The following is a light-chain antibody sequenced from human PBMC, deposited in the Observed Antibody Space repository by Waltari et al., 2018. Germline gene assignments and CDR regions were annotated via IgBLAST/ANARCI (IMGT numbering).Light chain of an antibody. V-gene: IGKV1-39*01. Sequence: DIQMTQSPSSLSASVGDRVTITCRASQSISSYLNWYQQKPGKAPKLLIYAASSLQSGVPSRFSGSGSGTDFTLTISSLQPEDFATYYCQQSYSTLQYTFGQGTKLE. CDR1: QSISSY. J-gene: IGKJ2*01. CDR2: AAS. CDR3: QQSYSTLQYT.